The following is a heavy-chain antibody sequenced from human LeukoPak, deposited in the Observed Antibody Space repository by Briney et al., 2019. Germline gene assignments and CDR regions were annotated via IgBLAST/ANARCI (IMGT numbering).Heavy chain of an antibody. V-gene: IGHV4-34*01. J-gene: IGHJ4*02. Sequence: SETLSLTCAVYGGSFSGYYWSWIRQPPGKGLEWIGEINHSGSTNYNPSLKSRVTISVDTSKNQFSLKLISVTAADTALYYCAIVLVRSVDYWGQGTLVTVSS. D-gene: IGHD3-3*01. CDR2: INHSGST. CDR3: AIVLVRSVDY. CDR1: GGSFSGYY.